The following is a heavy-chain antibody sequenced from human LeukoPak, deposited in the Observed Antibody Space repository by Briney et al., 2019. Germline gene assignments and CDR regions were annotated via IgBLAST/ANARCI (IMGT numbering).Heavy chain of an antibody. CDR3: ARHDKFGGVIVRDYFDY. J-gene: IGHJ4*02. Sequence: SETLSLTCTVSGGSISSGDYYWSWIRQPPGKGLEWIGYIYYSGSTYYNPSLKSRVTISVDTSRNQFSLRLSSVTAADTAVYYCARHDKFGGVIVRDYFDYWGQGALVTVTS. V-gene: IGHV4-30-4*01. CDR1: GGSISSGDYY. CDR2: IYYSGST. D-gene: IGHD3-16*02.